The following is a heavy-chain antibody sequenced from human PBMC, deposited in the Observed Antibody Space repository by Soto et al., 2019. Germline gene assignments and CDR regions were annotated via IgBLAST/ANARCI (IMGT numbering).Heavy chain of an antibody. CDR3: ARHRIEVVWRGFDF. CDR1: TDSSSFTNSY. CDR2: SSYNGGT. D-gene: IGHD3-10*01. V-gene: IGHV4-39*01. J-gene: IGHJ4*02. Sequence: QLQLQELGPGLVKPSATMSLTCTVSTDSSSFTNSYWGGIRQPPGNGLQWIGSSSYNGGTFYNPSLKGRVVISFDTSKKQSSLQVTSVTAADTAVYFCARHRIEVVWRGFDFWGQGSPVTVSS.